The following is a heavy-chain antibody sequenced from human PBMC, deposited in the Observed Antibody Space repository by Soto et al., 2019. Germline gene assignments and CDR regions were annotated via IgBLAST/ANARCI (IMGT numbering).Heavy chain of an antibody. Sequence: SETLSLTCAVYGGSFSGYYWSWIRQPPGKGLEWIGEINHSGSTNYNPSLKSRVTISVDTSKNQFSLKLSSVTAADTAVYYCAREAYSSSWQPFDYWGQGTLVTVSS. CDR2: INHSGST. V-gene: IGHV4-34*01. J-gene: IGHJ4*02. CDR1: GGSFSGYY. D-gene: IGHD6-13*01. CDR3: AREAYSSSWQPFDY.